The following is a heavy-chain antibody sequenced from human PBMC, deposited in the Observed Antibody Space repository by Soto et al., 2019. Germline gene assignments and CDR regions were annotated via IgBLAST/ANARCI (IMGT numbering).Heavy chain of an antibody. CDR2: IIPIFGTA. V-gene: IGHV1-69*06. CDR3: ARSYDSSGYYPYYFDY. CDR1: GGTFSSYA. J-gene: IGHJ4*02. D-gene: IGHD3-22*01. Sequence: GASVKVSCKASGGTFSSYAISWVRQAPGQGLEWMGGIIPIFGTANYAQKFQGRVTITADKSTSTAYMELSSLRSEDTAVYYCARSYDSSGYYPYYFDYWGQGTLVTVSS.